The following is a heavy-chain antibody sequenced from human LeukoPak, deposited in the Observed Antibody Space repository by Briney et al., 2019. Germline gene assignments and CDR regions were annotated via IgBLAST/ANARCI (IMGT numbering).Heavy chain of an antibody. J-gene: IGHJ5*02. Sequence: SETLSLTCTVSGGSISSYYWSWIRQPPGKGLEWIGYIYYSGSTNYNPSLKSRVTISADTSKNQFSLKLSSVTAADTAVYYCARPYYYDSRIDPWGQGTLVTVSS. V-gene: IGHV4-59*08. CDR1: GGSISSYY. CDR3: ARPYYYDSRIDP. CDR2: IYYSGST. D-gene: IGHD3-22*01.